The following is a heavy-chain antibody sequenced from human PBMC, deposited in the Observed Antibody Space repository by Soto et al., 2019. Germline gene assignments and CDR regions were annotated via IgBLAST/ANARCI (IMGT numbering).Heavy chain of an antibody. J-gene: IGHJ4*02. CDR2: ISAYNGNT. CDR3: ARIAVIGGRFFDY. D-gene: IGHD6-19*01. Sequence: QVHLVQSGADVKIPGASVKVSCKASGYTFTSYGITWVRQAPGQGLEWMGWISAYNGNTNYAQKLQGRVTLTTDTSTVISYMFLVRRLSDDTALYYCARIAVIGGRFFDYWGQGTLVTVSS. V-gene: IGHV1-18*01. CDR1: GYTFTSYG.